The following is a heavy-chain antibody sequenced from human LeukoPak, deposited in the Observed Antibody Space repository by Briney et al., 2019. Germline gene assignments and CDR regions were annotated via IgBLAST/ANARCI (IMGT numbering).Heavy chain of an antibody. D-gene: IGHD3-16*02. Sequence: GGALRLSCAASGFTFSTYAMSWVRQARGKGLEWVSTISGSGANTYYADSVRGRCTISRDNSKNRLYLYMNSLRAEHTAVYYHAKERARYTNPYYFDYWGQRTLVTVSS. CDR3: AKERARYTNPYYFDY. J-gene: IGHJ4*02. CDR1: GFTFSTYA. CDR2: ISGSGANT. V-gene: IGHV3-23*01.